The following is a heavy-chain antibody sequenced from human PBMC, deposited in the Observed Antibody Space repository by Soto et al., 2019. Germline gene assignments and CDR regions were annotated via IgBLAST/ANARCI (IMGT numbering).Heavy chain of an antibody. Sequence: SVKVSCKVSGYALTELSMHWVREAPGKGLEWMGGFDPEDGETIYAQKFQGRVTMTEDTSTDTAYMELSSLRSEDTAVYYCATLQYSSGWFDYWGQGTLVTVSS. CDR3: ATLQYSSGWFDY. J-gene: IGHJ4*02. CDR2: FDPEDGET. V-gene: IGHV1-24*01. D-gene: IGHD6-19*01. CDR1: GYALTELS.